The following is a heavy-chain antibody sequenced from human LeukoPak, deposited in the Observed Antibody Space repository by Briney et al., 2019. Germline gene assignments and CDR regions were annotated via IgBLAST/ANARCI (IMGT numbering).Heavy chain of an antibody. V-gene: IGHV1-46*01. CDR3: ARDGGEAARPPGFNWFDP. CDR1: GYTFTSYY. D-gene: IGHD6-6*01. Sequence: ASVKVSCKASGYTFTSYYIHWVRQAPGQGLEWMGIINPSGGSTTYAQKFQGRVTMTRDTSASTVYMELSSLRSEDTAVYYCARDGGEAARPPGFNWFDPWGQGTLVTVSS. J-gene: IGHJ5*02. CDR2: INPSGGST.